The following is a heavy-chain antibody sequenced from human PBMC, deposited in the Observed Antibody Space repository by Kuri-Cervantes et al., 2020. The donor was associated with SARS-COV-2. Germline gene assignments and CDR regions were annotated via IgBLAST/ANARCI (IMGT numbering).Heavy chain of an antibody. Sequence: GESLKISCTASGFTFGDYAMSWVRQAPGKGLEWVSSISSSSSYIYYADPVKGRFTISRDNAKNSLYLQMNSLRAEDTAVYYCARDVAAGRAYYYYMDVWGKGTTVTVSS. D-gene: IGHD6-13*01. V-gene: IGHV3-21*01. CDR2: ISSSSSYI. J-gene: IGHJ6*03. CDR3: ARDVAAGRAYYYYMDV. CDR1: GFTFGDYA.